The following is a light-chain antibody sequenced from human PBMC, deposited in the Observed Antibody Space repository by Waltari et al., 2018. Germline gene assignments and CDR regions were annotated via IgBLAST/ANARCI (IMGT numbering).Light chain of an antibody. CDR2: SNN. V-gene: IGLV1-44*01. Sequence: QSVLTQPPSTSGPPGQRVTISCSGSSSHIRSTTVNWYQQLPGTAPKLLSYSNNQRPSGVPDRFSGSKSGTSASLAISGLQSEDEADYYCAAWDDSLNGLYVFGTGTKVTVL. CDR1: SSHIRSTT. J-gene: IGLJ1*01. CDR3: AAWDDSLNGLYV.